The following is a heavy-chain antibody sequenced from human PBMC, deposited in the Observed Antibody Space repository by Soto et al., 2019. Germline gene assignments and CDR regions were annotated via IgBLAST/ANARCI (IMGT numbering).Heavy chain of an antibody. V-gene: IGHV3-23*01. CDR2: VSGGSGVT. Sequence: EMQLLESGGGLVQPGGSLRLSCVVSGFSFSTYGLPWVRQAPGKGMEWVCGVSGGSGVTHYTDSVKGRFTISGDDSKHTVYLQMHSLRGEDTAVYYCTRWNGYGDLWGQGTLVTVSS. J-gene: IGHJ5*02. CDR1: GFSFSTYG. CDR3: TRWNGYGDL. D-gene: IGHD1-1*01.